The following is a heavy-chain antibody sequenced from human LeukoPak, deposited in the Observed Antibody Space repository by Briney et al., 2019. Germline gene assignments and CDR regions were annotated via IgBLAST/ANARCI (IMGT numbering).Heavy chain of an antibody. CDR2: IRYDGSNK. D-gene: IGHD4-17*01. CDR1: GFTFSSYG. Sequence: QTGGSLRLSCAASGFTFSSYGMHWVRQAPGKGLEGVAFIRYDGSNKYYADSVKGRFTISRDNSKNTLYLQMNSLRAEDTAVYYCAKDRLPIYGDYHHVWGQGTLVTVSS. V-gene: IGHV3-30*02. CDR3: AKDRLPIYGDYHHV. J-gene: IGHJ4*02.